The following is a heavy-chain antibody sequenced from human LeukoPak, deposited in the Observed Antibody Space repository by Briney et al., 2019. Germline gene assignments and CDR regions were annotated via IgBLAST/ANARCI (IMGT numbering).Heavy chain of an antibody. V-gene: IGHV3-21*01. D-gene: IGHD6-19*01. CDR3: ARVAVAGPTGWFDS. Sequence: GGSLRLSCAASGFALRSYTVTWVRQAPGKGLERVSSISSTSAYIYYAESVKGRFSISRDNVDNVVHLQMSSLRNEDTAFYYCARVAVAGPTGWFDSWGQGTLVTVSS. J-gene: IGHJ5*01. CDR2: ISSTSAYI. CDR1: GFALRSYT.